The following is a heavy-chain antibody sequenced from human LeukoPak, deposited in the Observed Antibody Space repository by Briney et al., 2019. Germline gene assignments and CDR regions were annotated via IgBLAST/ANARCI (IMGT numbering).Heavy chain of an antibody. V-gene: IGHV4-59*01. D-gene: IGHD3-3*01. CDR3: ARGRRYDFWSGYYTGDWFDP. CDR2: IYYSGST. J-gene: IGHJ5*02. Sequence: PSETLSLTCTVSGGSISSYYWSWIRQPPGTGLEWIGYIYYSGSTNYNPSPKSRVTISVDTSKNQFSLKLSSVTAADTAVYYCARGRRYDFWSGYYTGDWFDPWGQGTLVTASS. CDR1: GGSISSYY.